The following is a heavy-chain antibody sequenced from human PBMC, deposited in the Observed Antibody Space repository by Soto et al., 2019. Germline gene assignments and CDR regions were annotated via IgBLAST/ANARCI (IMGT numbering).Heavy chain of an antibody. Sequence: PGGSLRLSCAASGFTVSSNYMSWVRQAPGKGLEWVSVIYSGGSTYYADSVKGRFTISRDNSKNTLYLQMNSLRAEDTAVYYCARPLSSSSLVGYFDYWGQVTLVTVSS. CDR1: GFTVSSNY. V-gene: IGHV3-53*01. CDR3: ARPLSSSSLVGYFDY. D-gene: IGHD6-6*01. CDR2: IYSGGST. J-gene: IGHJ4*02.